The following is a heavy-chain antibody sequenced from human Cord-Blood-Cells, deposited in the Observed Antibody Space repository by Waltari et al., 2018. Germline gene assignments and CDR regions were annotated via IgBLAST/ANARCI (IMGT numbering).Heavy chain of an antibody. J-gene: IGHJ6*02. CDR2: SYYSGST. CDR1: GGSISSSSYY. Sequence: QLQLQESGPGLVKPSETLSLTCTVSGGSISSSSYYWGWIRQPPGKGLAWIGSSYYSGSTYYNPSLKSRGTISVDTSKNQFSLKLSSVTAADTAVYYCARQPSSGWYYYYYGMDVWGQGTTVTVSS. D-gene: IGHD6-19*01. V-gene: IGHV4-39*01. CDR3: ARQPSSGWYYYYYGMDV.